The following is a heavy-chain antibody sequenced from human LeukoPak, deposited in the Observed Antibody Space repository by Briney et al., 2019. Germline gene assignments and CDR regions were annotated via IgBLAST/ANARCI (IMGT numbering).Heavy chain of an antibody. CDR1: GNTFTSYD. CDR3: ARWGAAAAGTFDY. J-gene: IGHJ4*02. D-gene: IGHD6-13*01. CDR2: INPNSGGT. V-gene: IGHV1-2*06. Sequence: ASVKVSCKASGNTFTSYDINWVRQATGQGLEWMGRINPNSGGTNYAQKFQGRVTMTRDTSISTAYMELSRLRSDDTAVYYCARWGAAAAGTFDYWGQGTLVTVPS.